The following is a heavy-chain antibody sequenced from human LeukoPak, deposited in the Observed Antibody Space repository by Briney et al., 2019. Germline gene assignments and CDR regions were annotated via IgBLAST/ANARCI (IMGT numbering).Heavy chain of an antibody. CDR2: IYYSGST. CDR3: ARGPREAVAGNLLGY. J-gene: IGHJ4*02. D-gene: IGHD6-19*01. V-gene: IGHV4-59*08. CDR1: GGSISSYY. Sequence: SETLSLTCTVSGGSISSYYWSWVRQPPGKGLEWIGYIYYSGSTNYNPSPKSRVTISVDTSKNQFSLKLSSVTAADTAVYYCARGPREAVAGNLLGYWGQGTLVTVSS.